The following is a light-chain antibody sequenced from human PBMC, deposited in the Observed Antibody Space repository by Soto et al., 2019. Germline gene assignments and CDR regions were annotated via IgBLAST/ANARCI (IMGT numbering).Light chain of an antibody. V-gene: IGKV3-15*01. J-gene: IGKJ1*01. CDR3: QQYSNWPPWT. CDR1: QSLGDN. CDR2: RAS. Sequence: EIVMTQSPATLAVSPGDTATLSCRASQSLGDNLAWYQQKPGQAPRLLIFRASTRATGVPARFRASGSVTEFTLTSSGLLSEDFAIYYCQQYSNWPPWTFGPGTRVEIK.